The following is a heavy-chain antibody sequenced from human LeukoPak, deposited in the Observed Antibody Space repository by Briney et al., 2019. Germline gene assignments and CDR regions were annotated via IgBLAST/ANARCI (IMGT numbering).Heavy chain of an antibody. CDR3: ARRGSGSESFYSLDY. D-gene: IGHD3-10*01. J-gene: IGHJ4*02. Sequence: GASLQISCKGSGSYFISQWIGWLRPLPGKGLEWMGIIYPGDSDTRYSPSFQGQVTISADKSISTAYLQWSSLKASDTAMYYCARRGSGSESFYSLDYWGQGTLVTVSS. V-gene: IGHV5-51*01. CDR2: IYPGDSDT. CDR1: GSYFISQW.